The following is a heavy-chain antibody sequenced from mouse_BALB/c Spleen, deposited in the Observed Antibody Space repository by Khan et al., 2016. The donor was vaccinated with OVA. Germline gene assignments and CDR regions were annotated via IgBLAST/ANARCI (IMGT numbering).Heavy chain of an antibody. Sequence: EVQLQVSVPFSGNPSLPSPSARIFTVLLITSGYGWNWIRQFPGNKLEWMGYISYSGSTNYNPSLKSRISITRDTSKNQFFLQLNSVTTEDTATYYCARTARIKFWGQGTTLTVSS. CDR1: VLLITSGYG. CDR3: ARTARIKF. V-gene: IGHV3-1*02. CDR2: ISYSGST. D-gene: IGHD1-2*01. J-gene: IGHJ2*01.